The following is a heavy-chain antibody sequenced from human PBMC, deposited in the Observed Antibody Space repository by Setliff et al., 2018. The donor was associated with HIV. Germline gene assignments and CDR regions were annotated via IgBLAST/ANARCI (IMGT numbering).Heavy chain of an antibody. CDR2: IYHRGGT. V-gene: IGHV4-38-2*01. D-gene: IGHD1-26*01. Sequence: SETLSLTCVVSGDSISSGSYWGWIRQPPGKGLEWIGSIYHRGGTYYNPSLKSRVAMSVDTSKNQFSLKLSSVTAADTAVYYCARRGSYYGDFDYWGRGTLVTVSS. CDR3: ARRGSYYGDFDY. CDR1: GDSISSGSY. J-gene: IGHJ4*02.